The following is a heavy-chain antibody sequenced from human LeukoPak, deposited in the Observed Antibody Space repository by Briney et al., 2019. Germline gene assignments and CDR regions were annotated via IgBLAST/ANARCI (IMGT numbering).Heavy chain of an antibody. D-gene: IGHD3-10*01. CDR1: GYTFTGYC. V-gene: IGHV1-2*06. Sequence: ASVKVSCKASGYTFTGYCMHWVRQAPGQGLEWMGRINPNSGGTNYAQKFQGRVTMTRDTSISTAYMELSRLRSDDTAVYYCARDLYGSGSYYNGDYWGQGTLVTVSS. CDR3: ARDLYGSGSYYNGDY. CDR2: INPNSGGT. J-gene: IGHJ4*02.